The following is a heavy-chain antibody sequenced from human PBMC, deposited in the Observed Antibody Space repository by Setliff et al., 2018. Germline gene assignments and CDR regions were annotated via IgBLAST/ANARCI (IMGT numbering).Heavy chain of an antibody. V-gene: IGHV3-72*01. J-gene: IGHJ6*03. Sequence: PGGSLRLSCAASGFSFTTYTMNWIRQAPGKGLEWVGRTRTKARIYTTEYAASVKGRFTISRDDSKNSLYLQMNSLRAEDTALYYCAREGARSSSWYRPYYYYYMDVWGKGTTVTVS. D-gene: IGHD6-13*01. CDR2: TRTKARIYTT. CDR3: AREGARSSSWYRPYYYYYMDV. CDR1: GFSFTTYT.